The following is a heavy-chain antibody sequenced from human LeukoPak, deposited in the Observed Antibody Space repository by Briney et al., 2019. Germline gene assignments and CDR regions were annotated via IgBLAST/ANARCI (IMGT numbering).Heavy chain of an antibody. CDR3: ARGASLIAAAGAFDP. Sequence: SETLSLTCTVSGGSISSYYWSWIRQHPGKGLEWIGYIYYSGSTYYNPSLKSRVTISVDTSKNQFSLKLSSVTAADTAVYYCARGASLIAAAGAFDPWGQGTLVTVSS. D-gene: IGHD6-13*01. V-gene: IGHV4-59*06. CDR1: GGSISSYY. CDR2: IYYSGST. J-gene: IGHJ5*02.